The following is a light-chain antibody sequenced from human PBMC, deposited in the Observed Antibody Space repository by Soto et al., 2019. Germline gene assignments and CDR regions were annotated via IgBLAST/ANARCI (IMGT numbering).Light chain of an antibody. CDR1: SSNIGKNY. Sequence: QSVLTQPPSVSAAPGQTVSISCSGSSSNIGKNYVSWYQQLPGSAPKLLIYKDDKRPSEIPARFSGTKSGTSATLGITGLQTGDEADCFCGTLDSSLRVYVFGAGTKGT. J-gene: IGLJ1*01. CDR2: KDD. CDR3: GTLDSSLRVYV. V-gene: IGLV1-51*02.